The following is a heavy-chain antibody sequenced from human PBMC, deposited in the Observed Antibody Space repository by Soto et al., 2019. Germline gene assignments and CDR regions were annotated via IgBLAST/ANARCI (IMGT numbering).Heavy chain of an antibody. D-gene: IGHD2-8*01. CDR2: IAVGSGYT. Sequence: SVKVSCKASGFTFTSSAFQWVRQARGQRLEWIGWIAVGSGYTNYAQRFQDRVTLTRDMSTATTYMELSRLTSKDTAIYYCAADATAWQQMVPSDYWGQGTLVTVSS. V-gene: IGHV1-58*01. CDR3: AADATAWQQMVPSDY. J-gene: IGHJ4*02. CDR1: GFTFTSSA.